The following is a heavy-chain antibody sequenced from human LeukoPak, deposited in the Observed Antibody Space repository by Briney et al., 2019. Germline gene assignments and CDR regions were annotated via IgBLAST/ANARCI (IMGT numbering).Heavy chain of an antibody. V-gene: IGHV3-53*01. D-gene: IGHD3-10*02. CDR1: GFTVSSNY. CDR2: IYSGGRT. CDR3: AELGITMIGGV. J-gene: IGHJ6*04. Sequence: GGSLRLSCAASGFTVSSNYMSWVRQAPGKGLEWVAVIYSGGRTYYADSVKGRFTISRDNAKNSLYLQMNSLRAEDTAVYYCAELGITMIGGVWGKGTTVTISS.